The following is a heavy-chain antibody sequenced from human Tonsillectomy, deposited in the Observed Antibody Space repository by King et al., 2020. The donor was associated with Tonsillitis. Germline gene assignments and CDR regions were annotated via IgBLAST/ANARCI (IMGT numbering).Heavy chain of an antibody. CDR2: IYWDDEK. V-gene: IGHV2-5*02. D-gene: IGHD2-21*01. Sequence: ITLKESGPTLVKPTQTLTLTCSFSGFSLITSGVGVGWIRQPPGKAPEWLAIIYWDDEKFYNPSLQERLTITKDASKKEVVLVLTNVHPADAATYYCAHRSVLFYSFHLWGQGVLATLSS. CDR1: GFSLITSGVG. J-gene: IGHJ4*02. CDR3: AHRSVLFYSFHL.